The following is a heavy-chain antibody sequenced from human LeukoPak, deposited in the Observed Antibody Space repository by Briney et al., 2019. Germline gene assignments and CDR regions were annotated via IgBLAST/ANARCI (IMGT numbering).Heavy chain of an antibody. CDR1: GFTFSSYA. D-gene: IGHD3-10*01. J-gene: IGHJ6*02. CDR2: ISGSGGST. Sequence: PGGSLRLSCAASGFTFSSYAMSWVRQAPGKGLEWVSAISGSGGSTYYADSVKGRFTISRDNSKNTLYLQMNSLRAEDTAVYCCAKGMVPDPYYYYGMDVWGQGTTVTVSS. CDR3: AKGMVPDPYYYYGMDV. V-gene: IGHV3-23*01.